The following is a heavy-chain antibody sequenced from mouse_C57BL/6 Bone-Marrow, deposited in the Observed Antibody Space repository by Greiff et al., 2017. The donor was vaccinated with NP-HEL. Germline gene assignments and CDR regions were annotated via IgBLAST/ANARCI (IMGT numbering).Heavy chain of an antibody. CDR3: ARVYYDYGYFDV. CDR2: ISDGGSYT. V-gene: IGHV5-4*03. J-gene: IGHJ1*03. D-gene: IGHD2-4*01. Sequence: EVKLVESGGGLVKPGGSLKLSCAASGFTFSSYAMSWVRQTPEKRLEWVATISDGGSYTYYPDNVTGRFTISRDNAKNNLYLQMSHLKSEDTAMYYCARVYYDYGYFDVWGTGTTVTVSS. CDR1: GFTFSSYA.